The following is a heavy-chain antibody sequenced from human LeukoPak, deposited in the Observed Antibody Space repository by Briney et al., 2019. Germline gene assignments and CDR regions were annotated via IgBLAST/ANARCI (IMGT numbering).Heavy chain of an antibody. CDR1: GGSFSGYY. J-gene: IGHJ4*02. V-gene: IGHV4-34*01. Sequence: SETLSLTCAVYGGSFSGYYWSWIRQPPGKGLEWIGEINHSGSTNYNPSLKSRVTISVDTSKNQFSLKLSSVTAADTAVYYCARDRYCSGGSCWYYFDYWGQGTLVTVSS. CDR2: INHSGST. D-gene: IGHD2-15*01. CDR3: ARDRYCSGGSCWYYFDY.